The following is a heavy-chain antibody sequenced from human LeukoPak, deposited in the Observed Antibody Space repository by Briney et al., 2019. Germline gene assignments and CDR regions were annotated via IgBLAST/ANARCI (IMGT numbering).Heavy chain of an antibody. CDR3: AKDWSGGSYFAFDY. J-gene: IGHJ4*02. CDR1: GFTFSTYG. Sequence: GGSLRLSCAAFGFTFSTYGMHWVRQAPGKGLEWVAVIWYDGSNKNYADSVKGRFTISRDNSKSTQYLQMNSLRVEDTAVYYCAKDWSGGSYFAFDYWGRGALVTVSS. V-gene: IGHV3-33*06. CDR2: IWYDGSNK. D-gene: IGHD2-15*01.